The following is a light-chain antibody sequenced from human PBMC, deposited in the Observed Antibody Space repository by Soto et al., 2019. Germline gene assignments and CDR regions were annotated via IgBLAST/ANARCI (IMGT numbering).Light chain of an antibody. V-gene: IGKV1-5*01. CDR3: QQSNTFWT. CDR1: QSISNW. J-gene: IGKJ1*01. Sequence: DIQMTQSPSTLSASVGDRVTITCRASQSISNWLAWYQQKPGKAPKLLIYDVSNLESGVPSRFSGSGSGTEFTLTISSLQPDDFATYYCQQSNTFWTFGQGTKVGI. CDR2: DVS.